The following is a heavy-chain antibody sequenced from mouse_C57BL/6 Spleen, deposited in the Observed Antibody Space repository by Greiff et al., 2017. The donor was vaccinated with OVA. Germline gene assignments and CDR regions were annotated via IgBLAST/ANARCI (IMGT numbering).Heavy chain of an antibody. CDR2: IYPSDSET. CDR3: ARHYYGGRGFAY. J-gene: IGHJ3*01. CDR1: GYTFTSYW. Sequence: VQLQQSGAELVRPGSSVKLSCKASGYTFTSYWMDWVKQRPGQGLEWIGNIYPSDSETHYNQKFKDKATLTVDKSSSTAYMQLSSLTSEDSAVYYCARHYYGGRGFAYWGQGTLVTVSA. D-gene: IGHD1-1*02. V-gene: IGHV1-61*01.